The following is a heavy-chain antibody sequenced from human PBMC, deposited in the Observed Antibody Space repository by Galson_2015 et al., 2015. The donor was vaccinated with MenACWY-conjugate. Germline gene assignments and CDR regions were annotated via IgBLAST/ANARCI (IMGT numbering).Heavy chain of an antibody. CDR2: IDPSDSYT. CDR3: ARTLGYYYDSSGSNDAFDI. D-gene: IGHD3-22*01. CDR1: GYSFTSYW. Sequence: QSGAEVKKPGESLKISCEGSGYSFTSYWISWVRQMPGKGLEWMGRIDPSDSYTNYSPSFQGHVTISADKSISTAYLQWSSLKASDTAMYYCARTLGYYYDSSGSNDAFDIWGQGTMVTVSS. J-gene: IGHJ3*02. V-gene: IGHV5-10-1*01.